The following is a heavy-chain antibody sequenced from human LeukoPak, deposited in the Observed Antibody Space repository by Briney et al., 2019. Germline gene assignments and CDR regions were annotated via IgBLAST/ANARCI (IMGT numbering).Heavy chain of an antibody. Sequence: SETLSLTCAVYGGSISSYYWSWIRQPPGKGLEWIGYIYYSGSTNYNPSLKSRVTISVDTSKNQFSLKLSSVTAADTAVYYCARVGSWYYFDYWGQGTLVTVSS. D-gene: IGHD6-13*01. J-gene: IGHJ4*02. CDR3: ARVGSWYYFDY. V-gene: IGHV4-59*01. CDR2: IYYSGST. CDR1: GGSISSYY.